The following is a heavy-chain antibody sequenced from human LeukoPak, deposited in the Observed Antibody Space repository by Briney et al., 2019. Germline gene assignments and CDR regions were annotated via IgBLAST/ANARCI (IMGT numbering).Heavy chain of an antibody. CDR1: GFTFSGYG. Sequence: GGSVRLSGSASGFTFSGYGMHWVRQAPGKGLKGWAVIWYGGSNYYYADSGKGRFTISRDNFKNTLYLEMNSLRGEDTAVYYCARGAGTATDYWGQGTLVTVSS. CDR2: IWYGGSNY. J-gene: IGHJ4*02. CDR3: ARGAGTATDY. V-gene: IGHV3-33*01.